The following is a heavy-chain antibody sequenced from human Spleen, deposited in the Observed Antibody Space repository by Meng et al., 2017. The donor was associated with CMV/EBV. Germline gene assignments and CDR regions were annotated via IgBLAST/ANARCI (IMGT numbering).Heavy chain of an antibody. CDR1: GGSVTSSH. J-gene: IGHJ6*02. D-gene: IGHD3-10*01. Sequence: SETLSLTCSVSGGSVTSSHWSWIRLPPGKGPEWIGYIYYRGTTYYNPSLERRATIFVDASKNHFSVKLRSVTAADTAVYFCARGVDYYYGMDVWGQGTTVTVSS. CDR2: IYYRGTT. V-gene: IGHV4-59*02. CDR3: ARGVDYYYGMDV.